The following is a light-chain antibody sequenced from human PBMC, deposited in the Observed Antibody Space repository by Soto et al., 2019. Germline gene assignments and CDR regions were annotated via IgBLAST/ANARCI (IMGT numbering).Light chain of an antibody. V-gene: IGLV1-40*01. CDR1: SSNIGSFYD. CDR2: GDN. CDR3: QAYDNSLSHVV. J-gene: IGLJ2*01. Sequence: QSVLTQPPSVSGAPGQRVTIPCTGSSSNIGSFYDVHWYQQLPGTVPKLLIYGDNNRPSGVPNRFSGSKSGPAASLAITGLHAVGEADYYCQAYDNSLSHVVFGGGTKVTVL.